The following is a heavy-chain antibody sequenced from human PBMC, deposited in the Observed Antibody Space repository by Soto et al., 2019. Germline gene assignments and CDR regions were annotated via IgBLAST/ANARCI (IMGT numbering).Heavy chain of an antibody. V-gene: IGHV5-10-1*01. CDR1: GDIFSTYS. CDR2: IDPSDSHA. J-gene: IGHJ5*01. CDR3: ARLTQSRNCISSNCYSVARFDP. D-gene: IGHD2-21*01. Sequence: EECLTSTCQGCGDIFSTYSITSVLHMAVKDLECMGTIDPSDSHANYSLSFQCHVSISVDKSIGTAYLKWSGLKASDSAMYYCARLTQSRNCISSNCYSVARFDPWGQGTMVTVSS.